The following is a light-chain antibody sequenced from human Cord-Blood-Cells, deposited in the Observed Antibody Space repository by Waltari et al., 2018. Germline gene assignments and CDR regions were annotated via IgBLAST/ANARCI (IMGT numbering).Light chain of an antibody. V-gene: IGLV1-44*01. CDR2: SNN. CDR3: AAWDDSLNGPV. CDR1: SSNIGRNT. Sequence: QSVLTQPPSASGTPGQRVTISCSGSSSNIGRNTVNWYQQLPGTAPKLLIYSNNRRPSGVPARFSGSKSGTSASLAISGLQSEDEADYYCAAWDDSLNGPVFGGGTKLTVL. J-gene: IGLJ3*02.